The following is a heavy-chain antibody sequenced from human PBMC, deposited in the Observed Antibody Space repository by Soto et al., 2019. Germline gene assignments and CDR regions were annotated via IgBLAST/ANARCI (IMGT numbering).Heavy chain of an antibody. Sequence: SVKVSCKASGGTFSSYAISWVRQAPGQGLEWMGGIIPIFGTANYAQKFQGRVTITADESTSTAYMELSSLRSEDTAVYYCARLTYYYDSSGHYFDYWGQGTLVTVSS. V-gene: IGHV1-69*13. J-gene: IGHJ4*02. CDR2: IIPIFGTA. D-gene: IGHD3-22*01. CDR1: GGTFSSYA. CDR3: ARLTYYYDSSGHYFDY.